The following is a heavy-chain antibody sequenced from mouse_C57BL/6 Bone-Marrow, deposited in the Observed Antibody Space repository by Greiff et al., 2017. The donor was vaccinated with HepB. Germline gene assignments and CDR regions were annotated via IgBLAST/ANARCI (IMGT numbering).Heavy chain of an antibody. V-gene: IGHV10-3*01. CDR3: VRTLYYGSSYGYYYAMDY. CDR2: IRSKSSNYAT. J-gene: IGHJ4*01. Sequence: EVQLVESGGGLVQPKGSLKLSCAASGFTFNTYAMHWVRQAPGKGLEWVARIRSKSSNYATYYADSVKDRFTISRDDSQSMLYLQMNNLKTEDTAMYYCVRTLYYGSSYGYYYAMDYWGQGTSVTVSS. D-gene: IGHD1-1*01. CDR1: GFTFNTYA.